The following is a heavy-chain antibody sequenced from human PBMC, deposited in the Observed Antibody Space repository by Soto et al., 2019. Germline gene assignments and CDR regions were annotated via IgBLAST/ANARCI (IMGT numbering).Heavy chain of an antibody. J-gene: IGHJ5*02. V-gene: IGHV4-31*03. CDR2: IYYSGST. Sequence: SETLSLTCTVSGGSISSGVYYWIWIRQHPGKGLEWIGYIYYSGSTYYNPSLKSRVTISVDTSKNQFSLKLSSVTAADTAVYYCARDGRGVPFFDPWGQGTLVTVSS. D-gene: IGHD3-10*01. CDR3: ARDGRGVPFFDP. CDR1: GGSISSGVYY.